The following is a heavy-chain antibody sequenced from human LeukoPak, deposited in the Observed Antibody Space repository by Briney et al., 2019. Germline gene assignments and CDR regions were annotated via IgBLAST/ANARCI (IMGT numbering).Heavy chain of an antibody. J-gene: IGHJ6*02. CDR2: IYHSGST. D-gene: IGHD3-16*01. CDR3: ARCPVLFKYGMDV. Sequence: SETLSLTCAVSGGSISSGGYSWSWIRQPPGKGLEWIGYIYHSGSTYYNPSLKSRVTISVDRSKNQFSLKLSSVTAADTAVYYCARCPVLFKYGMDVWGQGTTVTVSS. V-gene: IGHV4-30-2*01. CDR1: GGSISSGGYS.